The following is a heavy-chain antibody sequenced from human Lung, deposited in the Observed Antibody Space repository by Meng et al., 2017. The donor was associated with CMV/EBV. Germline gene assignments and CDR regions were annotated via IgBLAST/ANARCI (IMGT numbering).Heavy chain of an antibody. CDR2: ISNDGSAT. CDR3: ARDSSTGFYYFDY. D-gene: IGHD6-19*01. V-gene: IGHV3-74*01. J-gene: IGHJ4*02. Sequence: GESLKISCAASGFTLRDYWMHWVRQVPGKGLVWVARISNDGSATSYAESVRGRFTITRDNAKRILYLEMHSLRLDDTAVYYCARDSSTGFYYFDYWGQGPLVTVSS. CDR1: GFTLRDYW.